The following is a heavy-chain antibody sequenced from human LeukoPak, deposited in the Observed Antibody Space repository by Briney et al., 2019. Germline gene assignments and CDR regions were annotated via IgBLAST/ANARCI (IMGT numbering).Heavy chain of an antibody. J-gene: IGHJ6*04. Sequence: GGSLRLSCTVSGFTVSSNSMSWVRQAPGKGLEWVSFIYSDNTHYSDSVKGRFTISRDNSKNTLYLQMNSLRAEDTAVYYCAELGITMIGGVWGKGTTVTISS. CDR1: GFTVSSNS. D-gene: IGHD3-10*02. V-gene: IGHV3-53*01. CDR2: IYSDNT. CDR3: AELGITMIGGV.